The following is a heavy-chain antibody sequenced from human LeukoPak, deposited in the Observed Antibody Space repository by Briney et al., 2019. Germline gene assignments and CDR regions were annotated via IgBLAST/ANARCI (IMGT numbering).Heavy chain of an antibody. CDR3: ARDRLELRESVFDY. Sequence: GGSLRLSCAASGFTFSSYWMSWVRQAPGKGLEWVANIKQDGSEKYYVDSVKGRFTISRDNAKNSLYLQMSSLRAEDTAVYYCARDRLELRESVFDYWGQGTLVTVSS. CDR1: GFTFSSYW. J-gene: IGHJ4*02. V-gene: IGHV3-7*03. CDR2: IKQDGSEK. D-gene: IGHD1-7*01.